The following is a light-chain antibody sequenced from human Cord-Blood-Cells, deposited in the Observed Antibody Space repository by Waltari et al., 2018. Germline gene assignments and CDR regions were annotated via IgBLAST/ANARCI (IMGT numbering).Light chain of an antibody. CDR1: SGHISYA. CDR3: QTWGTVIRV. Sequence: QLVLTQSPSASASLGASVELTCTLRSGHISYAIALHQQQTEKGPRYLMKLNSDGSHSKGDGIPDRFSGSSSGAERFLTISSLQSEDESYYFWQTWGTVIRVFGGGTNLSVL. V-gene: IGLV4-69*01. CDR2: LNSDGSH. J-gene: IGLJ3*02.